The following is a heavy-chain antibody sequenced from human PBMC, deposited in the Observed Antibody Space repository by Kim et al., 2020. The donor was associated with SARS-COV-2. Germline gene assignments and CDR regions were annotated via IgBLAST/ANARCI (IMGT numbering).Heavy chain of an antibody. CDR1: GGTFSSYA. CDR3: ARELEHGSRGFDY. Sequence: SVKVSCKASGGTFSSYAISWVRQAPGQGLEWMGGIIPIFGTANYAQKFQGRVTITADESTSTAYMELSSLRSEDTAVYYCARELEHGSRGFDYWGQGTLVTVSS. D-gene: IGHD1-1*01. CDR2: IIPIFGTA. V-gene: IGHV1-69*13. J-gene: IGHJ4*02.